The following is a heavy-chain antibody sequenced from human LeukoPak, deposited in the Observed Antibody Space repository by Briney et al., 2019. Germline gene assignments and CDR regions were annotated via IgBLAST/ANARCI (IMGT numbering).Heavy chain of an antibody. CDR1: GGSISSSNW. Sequence: SGTLSLTCAVSGGSISSSNWWSWVRQPPGKGLEWIGEIYHSGSTNYNPSLNSRVTISVVKSKNQFSLKLSSVTAADTAVYYCARGGSSGWSFGYWGQGTLVTVSS. V-gene: IGHV4-4*02. D-gene: IGHD6-19*01. CDR2: IYHSGST. J-gene: IGHJ4*02. CDR3: ARGGSSGWSFGY.